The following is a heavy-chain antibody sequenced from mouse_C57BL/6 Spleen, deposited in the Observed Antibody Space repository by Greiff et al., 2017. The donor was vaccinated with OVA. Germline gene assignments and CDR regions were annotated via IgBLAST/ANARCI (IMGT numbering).Heavy chain of an antibody. Sequence: EVMLVESGGDLVKPGGSLKLSCAASGFTFSSYGMSWVRQTPDKRLEWVATISSGGSYTYYPDSVKGRFTISRDNAKNTLYLQMSSLKSEDTAMYYCARHGDGNYAMDYWGQGTSVTVSS. CDR2: ISSGGSYT. CDR3: ARHGDGNYAMDY. V-gene: IGHV5-6*01. CDR1: GFTFSSYG. J-gene: IGHJ4*01. D-gene: IGHD2-1*01.